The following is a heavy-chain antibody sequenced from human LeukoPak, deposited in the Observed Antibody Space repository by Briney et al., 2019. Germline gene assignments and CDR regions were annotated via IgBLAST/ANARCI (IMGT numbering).Heavy chain of an antibody. D-gene: IGHD6-6*01. CDR2: IIPILGIA. CDR1: GGTFSSYA. V-gene: IGHV1-69*04. Sequence: SVKVSCKASGGTFSSYAISWVRQAPGQGLEWMGRIIPILGIADYAQKFQGRVTITADKSTSTAYMELSSLRSEDTAVYYCAREYSSSWDPWGQGTLVTVSS. CDR3: AREYSSSWDP. J-gene: IGHJ5*02.